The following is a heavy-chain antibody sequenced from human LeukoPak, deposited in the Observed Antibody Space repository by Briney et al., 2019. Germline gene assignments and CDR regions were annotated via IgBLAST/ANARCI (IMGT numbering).Heavy chain of an antibody. Sequence: PSETLSLTRTASGGSITSYYWSWIRQPPGKGLEWIGYIYYSGSTNYNPSLKSRVTISVDTSKNQFSLKLSSVTAADTAVYYCARGGGYAAGLGYWGQGTLVTVSS. CDR2: IYYSGST. J-gene: IGHJ4*02. V-gene: IGHV4-59*01. D-gene: IGHD2-15*01. CDR3: ARGGGYAAGLGY. CDR1: GGSITSYY.